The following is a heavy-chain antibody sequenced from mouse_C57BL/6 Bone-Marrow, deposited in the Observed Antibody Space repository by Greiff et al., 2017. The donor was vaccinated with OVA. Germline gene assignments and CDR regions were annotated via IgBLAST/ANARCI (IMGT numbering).Heavy chain of an antibody. CDR1: GYSITSGYY. V-gene: IGHV3-6*01. CDR2: ISYDGSN. Sequence: ESGPGLVKPSQSLSLTCSVTGYSITSGYYWNWIRQFPGNKLEWMGYISYDGSNNYNPSLKNRISITRDTSKNQFFLKLNSVTTEDTATYYCARGGNYYGSSPFADWGQGTLVTVSA. CDR3: ARGGNYYGSSPFAD. J-gene: IGHJ3*01. D-gene: IGHD1-1*01.